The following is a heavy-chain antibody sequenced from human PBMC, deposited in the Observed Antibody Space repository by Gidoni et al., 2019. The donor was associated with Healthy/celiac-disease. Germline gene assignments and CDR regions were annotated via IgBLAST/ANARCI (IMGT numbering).Heavy chain of an antibody. CDR1: GFTFTSYG. CDR3: ARVGGYSGYDFAYYYYGMDV. V-gene: IGHV3-33*01. CDR2: IWYDGSNK. Sequence: QVQLVESGGVVVQPGRSLRPLCAASGFTFTSYGMHWVLQAPGKGLEWVAVIWYDGSNKYYADSVKGRFTISRDNSENTLYLQMNSLRAEDTAVYYCARVGGYSGYDFAYYYYGMDVWGQGTTVTVSS. D-gene: IGHD5-12*01. J-gene: IGHJ6*02.